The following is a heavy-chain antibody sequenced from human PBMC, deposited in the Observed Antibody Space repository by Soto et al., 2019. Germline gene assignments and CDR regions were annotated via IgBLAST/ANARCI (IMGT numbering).Heavy chain of an antibody. D-gene: IGHD4-17*01. CDR2: IWYDGSNK. Sequence: QVQLVESGGGVVQPGRSLRLSCAASGFTFSTYGMHWVRQAPGKGLEWVAGIWYDGSNKYYADSVKGRFTISRDNSKNSLYRQMNSLRAEDTAVYYCARTDYGGTYFDYWGQGTRSTSSS. CDR3: ARTDYGGTYFDY. CDR1: GFTFSTYG. J-gene: IGHJ4*02. V-gene: IGHV3-33*01.